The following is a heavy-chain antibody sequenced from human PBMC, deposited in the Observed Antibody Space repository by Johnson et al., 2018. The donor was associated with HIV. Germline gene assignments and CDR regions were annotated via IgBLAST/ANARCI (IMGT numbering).Heavy chain of an antibody. CDR1: GLTFNNAW. V-gene: IGHV3-15*01. CDR2: IKSETDGGTT. Sequence: MLLVESGGGVARPGGSLRLSCAASGLTFNNAWMSLVRQAPGKGLEWVGRIKSETDGGTTDYAAPVKDRFIISRDDSKDTLYLQMNSLKTEDTAVYYCATEAGIELWLIDAFDLWGQGTMVTVS. J-gene: IGHJ3*01. D-gene: IGHD5-18*01. CDR3: ATEAGIELWLIDAFDL.